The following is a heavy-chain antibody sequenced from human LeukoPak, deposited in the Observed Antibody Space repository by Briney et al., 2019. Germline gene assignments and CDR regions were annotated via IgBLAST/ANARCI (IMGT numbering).Heavy chain of an antibody. Sequence: GGSLRLTCAASGFSFSSYAMSWVRQAPGKGLEWVSAISGSGGSTYYADSVKGRFTISRDNSKNTLYLQMNSLRAEDTAVYYCAKDLWIPGGMDVWGQGTTVTVSS. V-gene: IGHV3-23*01. D-gene: IGHD2-21*01. CDR1: GFSFSSYA. J-gene: IGHJ6*02. CDR2: ISGSGGST. CDR3: AKDLWIPGGMDV.